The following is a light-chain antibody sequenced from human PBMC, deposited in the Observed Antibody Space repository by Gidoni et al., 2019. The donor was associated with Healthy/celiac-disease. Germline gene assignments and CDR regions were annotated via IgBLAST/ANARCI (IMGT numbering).Light chain of an antibody. J-gene: IGLJ2*01. Sequence: QSVLTQPPLVSAAPGQKVTIPCSGSSPNIENNYVSWYQQLPGTAPKLLIYDNNKRPSGIPDRFSGSKSGTSATLGITGLQTGDEADYYCGTWDSSLSAGVFGGGTKLTVL. CDR2: DNN. CDR3: GTWDSSLSAGV. CDR1: SPNIENNY. V-gene: IGLV1-51*01.